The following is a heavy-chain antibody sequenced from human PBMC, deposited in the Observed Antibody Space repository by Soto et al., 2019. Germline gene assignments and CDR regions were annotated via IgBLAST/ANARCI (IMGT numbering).Heavy chain of an antibody. D-gene: IGHD6-13*01. CDR1: GVAFSSYS. Sequence: EVELVESGGGLVKSGGSLRLSCVVSGVAFSSYSMNWVRQAPGKGLEWISSISSTSDYIYYADSVKGRVTISRDNAKNSVYLQLNSVRAEETDVDYCARDAGGGAAATYYFDYWGQGTLVTVS. CDR2: ISSTSDYI. V-gene: IGHV3-21*01. CDR3: ARDAGGGAAATYYFDY. J-gene: IGHJ4*02.